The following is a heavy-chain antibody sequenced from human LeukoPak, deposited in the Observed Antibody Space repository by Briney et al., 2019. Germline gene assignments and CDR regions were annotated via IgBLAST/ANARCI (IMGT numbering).Heavy chain of an antibody. CDR3: ARDLGAAITPGYYYYYGMDV. D-gene: IGHD2-2*02. CDR1: GGTFSSYA. Sequence: SVEVSCKASGGTFSSYAISWVRQAPGQGLEWMGGIIPIFGTANYAQKFQGRVTITADESTSTAYMELSSLRSEDTAVYYCARDLGAAITPGYYYYYGMDVWGQGTTVTVSS. J-gene: IGHJ6*02. CDR2: IIPIFGTA. V-gene: IGHV1-69*01.